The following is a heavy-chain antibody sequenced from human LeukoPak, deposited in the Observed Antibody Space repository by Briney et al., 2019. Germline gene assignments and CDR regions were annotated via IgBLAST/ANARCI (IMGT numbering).Heavy chain of an antibody. CDR1: GFTFSSYW. J-gene: IGHJ4*02. Sequence: GGSLRLSCIASGFTFSSYWMSWVRQAPGKGLEWVANIKQDGSEKYYVDSVKGRFTISRDNAKNSVYLQVNSLRAEDTAVYFCARGAHHYYDSSGYSPCFDYWGQGTLVTVSS. D-gene: IGHD3-22*01. CDR3: ARGAHHYYDSSGYSPCFDY. V-gene: IGHV3-7*04. CDR2: IKQDGSEK.